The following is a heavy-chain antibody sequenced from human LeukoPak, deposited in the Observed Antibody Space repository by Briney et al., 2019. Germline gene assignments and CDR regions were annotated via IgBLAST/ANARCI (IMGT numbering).Heavy chain of an antibody. CDR1: GDSVSSNSAA. CDR3: VAGSSSSLAFGY. Sequence: SQTLSLTCAISGDSVSSNSAAWNWIRQSPSRGLEWLGRAYYRSKWYNDYAVSVKSRITINPDTSKNQFSLQLNSVTPEDTAVYYCVAGSSSSLAFGYWGQGTLVTVSS. CDR2: AYYRSKWYN. J-gene: IGHJ4*02. V-gene: IGHV6-1*01. D-gene: IGHD6-6*01.